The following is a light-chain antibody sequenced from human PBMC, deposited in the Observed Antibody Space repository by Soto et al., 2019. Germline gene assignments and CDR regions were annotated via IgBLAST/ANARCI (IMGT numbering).Light chain of an antibody. J-gene: IGLJ1*01. CDR2: EVS. CDR1: SSDVGGYPY. CDR3: SSHAGSNNYV. Sequence: QSALTQPPSASGSPGQSVTISCTGTSSDVGGYPYVSWYQQHPGKAPKLMTYEVSKRPPGVPDRFSGSKSGNTASFTVSGLQAEDEADYYCSSHAGSNNYVFGTGTKLTVL. V-gene: IGLV2-8*01.